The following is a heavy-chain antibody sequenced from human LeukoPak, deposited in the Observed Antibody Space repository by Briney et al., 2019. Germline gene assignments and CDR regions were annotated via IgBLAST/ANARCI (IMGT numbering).Heavy chain of an antibody. D-gene: IGHD5-18*01. J-gene: IGHJ3*02. CDR2: INSDGSST. V-gene: IGHV3-74*01. Sequence: GGSLRLSCAASGFTFSSYWMHWVRHAPGKGLVWVSRINSDGSSTIYADCGKGRFTISRDNAKNTLYLQMNSLRAEDTAVYYCARPVDTAMVIWGQGTMVTVSS. CDR3: ARPVDTAMVI. CDR1: GFTFSSYW.